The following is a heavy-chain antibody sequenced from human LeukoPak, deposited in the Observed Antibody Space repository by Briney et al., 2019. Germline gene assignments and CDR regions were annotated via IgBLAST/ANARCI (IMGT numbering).Heavy chain of an antibody. Sequence: KPGRSLRLSCAASGFTFSSYSMNWVRQAPGKGPEWVSSISSSSSYIYYADSVKGRFTISRDNAKNSLYLQMNSLRAEDTAVYYCARDQSSGWYVRVFDYWGQGTLVTVSS. D-gene: IGHD6-19*01. CDR1: GFTFSSYS. CDR2: ISSSSSYI. V-gene: IGHV3-21*01. CDR3: ARDQSSGWYVRVFDY. J-gene: IGHJ4*02.